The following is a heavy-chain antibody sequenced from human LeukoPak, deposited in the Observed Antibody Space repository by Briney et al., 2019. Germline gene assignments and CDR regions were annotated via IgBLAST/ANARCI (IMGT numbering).Heavy chain of an antibody. CDR1: GGSFSGYY. CDR2: INHSGST. J-gene: IGHJ4*02. CDR3: ARGGPTSPSNCSGGSCYSAVRIEPHFDY. V-gene: IGHV4-34*01. D-gene: IGHD2-15*01. Sequence: SETLSLTCAVYGGSFSGYYWSWIRQPPGKGLEWIGEINHSGSTNYNPSLKSRVTISVDTSKNQFSLKLSSVTAADTAVYYCARGGPTSPSNCSGGSCYSAVRIEPHFDYWGQGTLVTVSS.